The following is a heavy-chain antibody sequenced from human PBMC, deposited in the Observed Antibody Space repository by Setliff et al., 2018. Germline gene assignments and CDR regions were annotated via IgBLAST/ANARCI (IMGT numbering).Heavy chain of an antibody. CDR3: ARAQSWSGGPYYFDN. J-gene: IGHJ4*02. V-gene: IGHV1-8*02. CDR1: GYTFTSYD. Sequence: RASVKVSCKASGYTFTSYDINWVRQATGQGLEWMGWMNPNGGNTGYAQKFQGRVTMTRNTSISTAYMDLSSLRFEDTAVYYCARAQSWSGGPYYFDNWGQGTLVTVSS. CDR2: MNPNGGNT. D-gene: IGHD3-3*01.